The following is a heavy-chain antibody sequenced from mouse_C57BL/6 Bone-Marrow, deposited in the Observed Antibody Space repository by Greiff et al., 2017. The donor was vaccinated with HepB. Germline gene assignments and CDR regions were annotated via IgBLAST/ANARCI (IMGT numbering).Heavy chain of an antibody. CDR1: GYTFTGYW. D-gene: IGHD2-4*01. CDR2: ILPGSGST. Sequence: VQLQQSGAELMKPGASVKLSCKATGYTFTGYWIEWVKQRPGHGLEWIGEILPGSGSTNYNEKFKGKATFTADTSSNTAYMQLSSLTTEDSAIYYWASTTPNDYDYYAMDYWGQGTSVTVSP. J-gene: IGHJ4*01. V-gene: IGHV1-9*01. CDR3: ASTTPNDYDYYAMDY.